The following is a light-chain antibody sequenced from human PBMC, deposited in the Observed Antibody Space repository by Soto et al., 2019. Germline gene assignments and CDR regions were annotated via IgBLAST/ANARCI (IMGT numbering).Light chain of an antibody. V-gene: IGKV1-5*01. J-gene: IGKJ1*01. CDR1: QSISSC. CDR3: KLYKSYSRT. Sequence: DIQMTQSPSTLSASVGDRVTITCRASQSISSCLAWYQQKPGKAPMLLIYDASSLESGVPSRFSGSGSGTEFLLTTRSLKPDVCATYCFKLYKSYSRTFGQGTKVET. CDR2: DAS.